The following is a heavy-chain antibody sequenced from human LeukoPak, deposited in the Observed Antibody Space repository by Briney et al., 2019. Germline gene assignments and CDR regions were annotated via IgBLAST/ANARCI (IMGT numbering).Heavy chain of an antibody. D-gene: IGHD5-18*01. Sequence: PSETLSLTCAVYGGSFSGYYWSWIRQPPGKGLEWIGEINHSGSTNYNPSLKSRVTISVDTSKNQFSLKLSSVTAADTAVYYCARESPLYSYGSFDYWGQGTLVTVSS. V-gene: IGHV4-34*01. CDR2: INHSGST. J-gene: IGHJ4*02. CDR3: ARESPLYSYGSFDY. CDR1: GGSFSGYY.